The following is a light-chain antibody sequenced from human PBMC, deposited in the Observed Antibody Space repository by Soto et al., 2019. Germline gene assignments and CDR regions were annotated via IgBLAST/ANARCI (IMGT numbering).Light chain of an antibody. J-gene: IGKJ5*01. Sequence: DVQMSQYTYSLSASVGDRVTITCRASQSISSYLNWYQQKPGKAPKLLIYAASSLQSGVPSRFSGSGSGTDFTLTISSLQPEDFATYYCQQSYGTPIPFCQGTRLEIK. V-gene: IGKV1-39*01. CDR1: QSISSY. CDR3: QQSYGTPIP. CDR2: AAS.